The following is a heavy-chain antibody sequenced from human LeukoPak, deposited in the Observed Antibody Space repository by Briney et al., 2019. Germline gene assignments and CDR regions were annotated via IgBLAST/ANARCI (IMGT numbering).Heavy chain of an antibody. CDR3: ARGGGWGPNYDFWSGYAYYFDY. Sequence: GASVKVSCKASGGTFSSYAISWVRQAPGQGLEWMGGIIPIFGTANYAQKFQGRVTITADESTSTAYMELSSLRSEDTAVYYCARGGGWGPNYDFWSGYAYYFDYWGQGTLVTVSS. J-gene: IGHJ4*02. CDR1: GGTFSSYA. D-gene: IGHD3-3*01. V-gene: IGHV1-69*13. CDR2: IIPIFGTA.